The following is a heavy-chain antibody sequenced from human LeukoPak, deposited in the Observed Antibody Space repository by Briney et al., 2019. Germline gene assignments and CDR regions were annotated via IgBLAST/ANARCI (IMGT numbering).Heavy chain of an antibody. J-gene: IGHJ4*02. V-gene: IGHV3-7*04. CDR2: IKRDGSER. D-gene: IGHD1-14*01. CDR3: GGGDHADY. Sequence: GGSLRLSCAGPGIKFSRYWMHWVRQAPGKGLEWVANIKRDGSERNYVNSVKDRFTISRDNTKNSLYLQMNSLRAEDTAVYYCGGGDHADYWGQGTLVTVSS. CDR1: GIKFSRYW.